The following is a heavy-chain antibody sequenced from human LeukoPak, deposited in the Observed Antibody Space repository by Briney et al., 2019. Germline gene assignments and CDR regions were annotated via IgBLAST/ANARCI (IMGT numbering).Heavy chain of an antibody. J-gene: IGHJ3*02. CDR2: IYSGGST. D-gene: IGHD4-17*01. V-gene: IGHV3-53*01. CDR3: ATDYGDYEGAFDI. CDR1: GFTVSSNY. Sequence: GGSLRLSCAASGFTVSSNYMSWVRQAPGKGLEWVSVIYSGGSTYYADSVKGRFTISRDNSKNTLYLQMNSLRAEDTAVYYCATDYGDYEGAFDIWGQGAMVTVSS.